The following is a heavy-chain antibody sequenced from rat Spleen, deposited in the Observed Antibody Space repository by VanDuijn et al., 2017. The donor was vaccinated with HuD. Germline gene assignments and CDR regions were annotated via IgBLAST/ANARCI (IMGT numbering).Heavy chain of an antibody. Sequence: EVQLVESGGGLVQPGNSLKLSCAASGFTFSDYAMAWVRQSPKKGLEWVATIVFDSSGIYYRDSVKGRFTVSRDNTKNTLYLQMNSLRSEDTATYYCTTVVQGHGFAYWGQGTLVTVSS. V-gene: IGHV5S10*01. CDR1: GFTFSDYA. CDR2: IVFDSSGI. D-gene: IGHD1-1*01. CDR3: TTVVQGHGFAY. J-gene: IGHJ3*01.